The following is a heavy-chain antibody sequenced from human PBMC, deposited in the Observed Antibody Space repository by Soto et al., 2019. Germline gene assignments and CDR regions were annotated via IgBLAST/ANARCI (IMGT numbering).Heavy chain of an antibody. J-gene: IGHJ6*02. Sequence: GESLKISCAASGFTFSDHYMDWVRQAPGKGLEWVGRSRNEANSYTTEYAASVKGRFTISRDDSRNSVYLQMNSLKIEDTAVYYCARGASAHLGEYYYYGMDVWGQGTTVTVSS. CDR1: GFTFSDHY. CDR3: ARGASAHLGEYYYYGMDV. CDR2: SRNEANSYTT. V-gene: IGHV3-72*01. D-gene: IGHD3-16*01.